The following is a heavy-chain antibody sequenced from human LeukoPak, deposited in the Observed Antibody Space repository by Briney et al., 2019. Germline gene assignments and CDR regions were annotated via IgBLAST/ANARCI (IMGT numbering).Heavy chain of an antibody. CDR1: GFTFSSYA. J-gene: IGHJ4*02. Sequence: GGSLRLSCAASGFTFSSYAMHWVRQAPGKGLDWVAVISYDGSNKYYADSVKGRFTISRDNSKNTLYLQMNSLRAEDTAVYYCARALVVVAATPDYWGQGTLVTVSS. D-gene: IGHD2-15*01. CDR2: ISYDGSNK. CDR3: ARALVVVAATPDY. V-gene: IGHV3-30-3*01.